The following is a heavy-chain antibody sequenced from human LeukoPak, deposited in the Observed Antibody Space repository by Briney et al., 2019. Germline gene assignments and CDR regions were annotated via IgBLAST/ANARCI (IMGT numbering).Heavy chain of an antibody. CDR2: INPNSGGT. CDR3: ARGPLAAILGFFDY. CDR1: GYTFTSYY. J-gene: IGHJ4*02. V-gene: IGHV1-2*02. D-gene: IGHD2-2*02. Sequence: ASVKVSCKASGYTFTSYYMHWVRQAPGQGLEWMGWINPNSGGTNYAQKFQGRVTMTRDTSISTAYMELSRLRSDDTAVYYCARGPLAAILGFFDYWGQGTLVTVSS.